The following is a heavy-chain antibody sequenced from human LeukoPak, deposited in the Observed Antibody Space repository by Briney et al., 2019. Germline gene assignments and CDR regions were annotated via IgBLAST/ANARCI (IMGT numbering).Heavy chain of an antibody. J-gene: IGHJ4*02. Sequence: GGSLRLSCAASGFTFSHFWMSWVRQAPGKGLEWVSGISGSGDNTYYAGSVKGRFTISRDNSKNTLYVQVNSLGTEDTAAYYCAKGSYYDSSGSFYFDYWGQGTLVTVSS. CDR2: ISGSGDNT. V-gene: IGHV3-23*01. CDR1: GFTFSHFW. D-gene: IGHD3-22*01. CDR3: AKGSYYDSSGSFYFDY.